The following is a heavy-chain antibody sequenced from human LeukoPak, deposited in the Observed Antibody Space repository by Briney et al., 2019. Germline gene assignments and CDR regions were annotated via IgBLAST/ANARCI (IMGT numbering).Heavy chain of an antibody. J-gene: IGHJ4*02. Sequence: GGSLRLSCAASGFTFRNTWMSWVRQAPGKGLEWVGRIKSTPDGGTIEYAAPVKGRFTVSRDDPKDTLYLQMNSLKTEDTAVYYCTTYSGSPHYYFGYWGQGTLVTVSS. D-gene: IGHD1-26*01. CDR2: IKSTPDGGTI. V-gene: IGHV3-15*01. CDR1: GFTFRNTW. CDR3: TTYSGSPHYYFGY.